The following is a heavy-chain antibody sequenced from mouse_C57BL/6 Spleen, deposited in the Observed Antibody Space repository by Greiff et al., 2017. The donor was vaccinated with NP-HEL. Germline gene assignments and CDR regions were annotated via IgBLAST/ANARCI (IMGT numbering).Heavy chain of an antibody. CDR1: GFSLTSYA. CDR3: ASLPSGYVGAMDY. D-gene: IGHD3-2*02. CDR2: IWTGGGT. J-gene: IGHJ4*01. Sequence: QVQLQQSGPGLVAPSQSLSITCTVSGFSLTSYAISWVRQPPGKGLEWLGVIWTGGGTNYNSALKSRLSISKDNSKSQVFLKMNSLQTDDTARYYCASLPSGYVGAMDYWGQGTSVTVSS. V-gene: IGHV2-9-1*01.